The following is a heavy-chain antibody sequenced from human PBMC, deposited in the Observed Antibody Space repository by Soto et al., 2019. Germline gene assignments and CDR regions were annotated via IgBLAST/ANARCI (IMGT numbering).Heavy chain of an antibody. CDR3: ARNMDYYYGRGSGNGHGV. D-gene: IGHD3-10*02. CDR2: INPKFGDT. Sequence: QVRLVQSGAEVKEPGDSVRVSCEASGYTFTAYHIHWVRQAPGQGLEWMGWINPKFGDTGYAQDFQGRVAMTSDMSISTVYMELSRLTSGDTAIYYCARNMDYYYGRGSGNGHGVRGQGTTVTVFS. V-gene: IGHV1-2*02. CDR1: GYTFTAYH. J-gene: IGHJ6*02.